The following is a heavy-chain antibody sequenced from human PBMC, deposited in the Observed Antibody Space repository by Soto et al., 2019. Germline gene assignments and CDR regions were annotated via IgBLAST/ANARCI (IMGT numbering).Heavy chain of an antibody. CDR3: ARDDGGVHAFDI. CDR1: GFTFSSYA. D-gene: IGHD2-8*02. Sequence: QVQLVESGGGVVQPGRSLRLSCEASGFTFSSYAMHWVRQAPGKGLEWVAVISYDGSNKYYADSVKGRFTISRDNSKNTLYLQMNSLRAEDTAVYYCARDDGGVHAFDIWGQGTMVTVSS. CDR2: ISYDGSNK. J-gene: IGHJ3*02. V-gene: IGHV3-30-3*01.